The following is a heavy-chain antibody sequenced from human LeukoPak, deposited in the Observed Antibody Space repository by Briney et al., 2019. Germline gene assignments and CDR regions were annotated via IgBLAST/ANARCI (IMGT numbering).Heavy chain of an antibody. CDR1: GGSITSSTYY. D-gene: IGHD4-17*01. J-gene: IGHJ6*03. Sequence: PSETLSLTCTVSGGSITSSTYYWGWIRQPPGKGLEWIGSIYYSGSTYYNPSLKSRVSISVDTSKNQFSLKLSSVTAADTAVYYCARSPPTMSTIYYYYYYTDVWGKGTTVTVSS. CDR2: IYYSGST. CDR3: ARSPPTMSTIYYYYYYTDV. V-gene: IGHV4-39*07.